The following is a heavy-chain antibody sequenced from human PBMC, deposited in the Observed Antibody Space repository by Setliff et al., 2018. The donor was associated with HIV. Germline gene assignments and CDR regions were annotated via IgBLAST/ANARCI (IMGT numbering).Heavy chain of an antibody. V-gene: IGHV1-46*01. J-gene: IGHJ6*02. D-gene: IGHD6-13*01. Sequence: ASVKVSCKASGYTFTSYAMNWVRQAPGRGLEWMGIINPSGGSTSYAQKFQGRVTMTRDTSTSTVYMELRSLRSDDTAVYYCARGYSAAGTLYYYGMDVWGQGTTVTVSS. CDR2: INPSGGST. CDR3: ARGYSAAGTLYYYGMDV. CDR1: GYTFTSYA.